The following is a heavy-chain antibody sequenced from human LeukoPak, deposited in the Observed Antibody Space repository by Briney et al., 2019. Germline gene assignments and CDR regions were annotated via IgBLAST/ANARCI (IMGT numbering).Heavy chain of an antibody. Sequence: GGSLRLSCAASGFTFSSSAMSWFRQAPGKGLDWVSAISGSGGSTYYADSVKGRFTISRDNSKNTLYLQMNSLRAEDTAVYYCAKTRLPSSGWYYYGMDVWGQGTTVTVSS. V-gene: IGHV3-23*01. CDR1: GFTFSSSA. J-gene: IGHJ6*02. D-gene: IGHD6-19*01. CDR2: ISGSGGST. CDR3: AKTRLPSSGWYYYGMDV.